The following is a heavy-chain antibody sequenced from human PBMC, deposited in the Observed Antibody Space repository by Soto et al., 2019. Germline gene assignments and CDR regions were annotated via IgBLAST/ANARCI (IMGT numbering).Heavy chain of an antibody. V-gene: IGHV3-64D*06. Sequence: GGPLRLSCSVSEFNLITQTIHWVRPAPGKGLEYISAIHNNGATTYYADSVRGRFTISTDTSKNTVYLQMTTLGPEDTAVYYCVSMINTPGAFDYWGQGTLVTGSS. CDR2: IHNNGATT. J-gene: IGHJ4*02. CDR3: VSMINTPGAFDY. CDR1: EFNLITQT. D-gene: IGHD3-10*01.